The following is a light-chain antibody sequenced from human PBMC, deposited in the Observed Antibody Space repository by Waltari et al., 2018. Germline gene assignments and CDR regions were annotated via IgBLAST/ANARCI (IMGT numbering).Light chain of an antibody. Sequence: DIQITQSPSFLSGSFGDRSPNTWQASQGIRRWLNWYQQKPGKAPKLLIYAASNLESGVPSRFSGSGSGTDFTLTISSLQPEDFATYYCQQYDTLPPTFGRGTKVQIQ. CDR3: QQYDTLPPT. CDR2: AAS. V-gene: IGKV1-12*01. J-gene: IGKJ4*01. CDR1: QGIRRW.